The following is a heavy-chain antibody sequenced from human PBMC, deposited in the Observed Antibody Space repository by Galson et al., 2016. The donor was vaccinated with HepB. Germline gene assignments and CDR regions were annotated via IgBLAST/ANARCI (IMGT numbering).Heavy chain of an antibody. CDR1: DGSIGTRNW. CDR2: IFRSGST. CDR3: ASGEDSLAVAGLFQY. J-gene: IGHJ4*02. V-gene: IGHV4-4*02. D-gene: IGHD6-19*01. Sequence: SETLSLTCVVSDGSIGTRNWWSWVRQPPGKGPEWIGEIFRSGSTSYNPSLKSRVTISVDKSKNQFSLQLSSASAADTAVYYCASGEDSLAVAGLFQYWGQGTLVTVSS.